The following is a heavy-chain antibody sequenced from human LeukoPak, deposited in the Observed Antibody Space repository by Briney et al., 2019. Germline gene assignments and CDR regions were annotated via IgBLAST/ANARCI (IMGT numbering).Heavy chain of an antibody. Sequence: SVKVSCKASGGTFSSYAISWVRQAPGQGLEWMGRIIPIFGIANYAQKFQGRVTITADKSTSTAYMELSSLRSEDTAMYYCARDSAHYFDYWGQGTLVTVSS. CDR2: IIPIFGIA. J-gene: IGHJ4*02. V-gene: IGHV1-69*04. CDR3: ARDSAHYFDY. CDR1: GGTFSSYA.